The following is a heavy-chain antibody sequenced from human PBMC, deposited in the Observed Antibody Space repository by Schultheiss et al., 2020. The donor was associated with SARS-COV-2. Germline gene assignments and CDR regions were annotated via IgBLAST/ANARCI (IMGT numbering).Heavy chain of an antibody. CDR2: IASGSGYI. CDR1: GFTFSSYA. CDR3: AKARSGWAREGFDY. V-gene: IGHV3-21*04. J-gene: IGHJ4*02. D-gene: IGHD6-19*01. Sequence: GESLKISCAASGFTFSSYAMSWVRQAPGKGLEWVSSIASGSGYIYYADSMKGRFTISRDNAKNSLYLQMDSLRAEDTAIYYCAKARSGWAREGFDYWGQGTLLTVSS.